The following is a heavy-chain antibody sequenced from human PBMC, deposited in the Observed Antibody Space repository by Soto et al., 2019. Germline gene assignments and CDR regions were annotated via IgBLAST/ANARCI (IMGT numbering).Heavy chain of an antibody. J-gene: IGHJ4*02. Sequence: GESLKISCKGLGNSFNNWIGWVRQMPGKGLEWVGIIYPGDSDTRYSPSFQGQVTISADKSISTAYLQWSSLKASDTAMYYCARLSRYSNSWEGYFDYWGQGILVTVSS. D-gene: IGHD6-13*01. CDR2: IYPGDSDT. CDR1: GNSFNNW. CDR3: ARLSRYSNSWEGYFDY. V-gene: IGHV5-51*01.